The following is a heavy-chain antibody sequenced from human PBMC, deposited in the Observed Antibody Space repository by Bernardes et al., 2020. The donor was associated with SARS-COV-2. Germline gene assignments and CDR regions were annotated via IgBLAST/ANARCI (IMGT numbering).Heavy chain of an antibody. Sequence: TLSLTCAVSGGSISGNYYYWGWIRQPPGKALEWIGYINYSGATFYNPSLKSRVAISVDTSKNQLSLKLSSVTAADTAVYYCTRTFWSDYSFYWGQGILVTVSS. D-gene: IGHD3-3*01. CDR2: INYSGAT. CDR1: GGSISGNYYY. CDR3: TRTFWSDYSFY. J-gene: IGHJ4*02. V-gene: IGHV4-39*01.